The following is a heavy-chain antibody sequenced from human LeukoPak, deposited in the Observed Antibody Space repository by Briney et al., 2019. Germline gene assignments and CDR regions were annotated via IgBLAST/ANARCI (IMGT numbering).Heavy chain of an antibody. CDR2: ISGSGGST. Sequence: GGSLRLSCAASGFTFSGYAMSWVRQAPGKGLEWVSAISGSGGSTYYADSVKGRFTISRDNSKNTLYLQMNSLRAEDTAVYYCAKVRYSYGYVRYWGQGTLVTVSS. CDR1: GFTFSGYA. D-gene: IGHD5-18*01. J-gene: IGHJ4*02. V-gene: IGHV3-23*01. CDR3: AKVRYSYGYVRY.